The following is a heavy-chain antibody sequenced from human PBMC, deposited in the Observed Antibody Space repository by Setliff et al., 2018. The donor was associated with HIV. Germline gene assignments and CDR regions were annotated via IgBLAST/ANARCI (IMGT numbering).Heavy chain of an antibody. D-gene: IGHD3-22*01. CDR3: ARESPYDTSGYYFGAFDI. J-gene: IGHJ3*02. CDR1: GFTFSTYS. V-gene: IGHV3-48*04. Sequence: GESLRLSCVASGFTFSTYSMNWVRQAPGEGLEWVSYIRSSSRTIYYADSVKGRFTISRDNAKNSLYLQMNSLRAEDTAVYYCARESPYDTSGYYFGAFDIWGQGTMVTVSS. CDR2: IRSSSRTI.